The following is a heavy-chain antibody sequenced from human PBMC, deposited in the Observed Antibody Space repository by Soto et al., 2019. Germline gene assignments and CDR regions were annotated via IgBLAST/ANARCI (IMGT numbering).Heavy chain of an antibody. Sequence: GGSLRLSCAASGFTFSSYSVNWVRQAPGKGLEWVSSISSSSSYIYYADSVKGRFTISRDNAKNSLYLQMNSLRAEDTAVYYFARGPVYCSGGTCYPSGAFDIWGQGTMVTVSS. V-gene: IGHV3-21*01. CDR3: ARGPVYCSGGTCYPSGAFDI. CDR1: GFTFSSYS. CDR2: ISSSSSYI. D-gene: IGHD2-15*01. J-gene: IGHJ3*02.